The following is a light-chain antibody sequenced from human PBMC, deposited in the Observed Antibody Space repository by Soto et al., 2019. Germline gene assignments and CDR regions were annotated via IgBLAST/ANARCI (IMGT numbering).Light chain of an antibody. V-gene: IGKV1-8*01. J-gene: IGKJ3*01. Sequence: AILMTQSPSSFSASTGDRVTITCRASQGISSYLAWYQQKPGKAPKLLIYAASTLQSGVPSRFSGSGSGTDFTLTISCLQSEDFATYYCQQYNSFPRTFGPGTKVDIK. CDR1: QGISSY. CDR2: AAS. CDR3: QQYNSFPRT.